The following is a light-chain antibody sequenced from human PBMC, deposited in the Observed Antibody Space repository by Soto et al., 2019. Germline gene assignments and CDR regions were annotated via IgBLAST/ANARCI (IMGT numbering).Light chain of an antibody. CDR2: AAS. CDR1: QGISSY. Sequence: DIQLTQSPSFLSASVGDRVTITCRASQGISSYLAWYQQKPGKAPKLLLYAASTLQSGVPARFSGSGSGTEFTLTISSLQPEDFATYYCQQHSSYPITFGQGTRLEIK. J-gene: IGKJ5*01. CDR3: QQHSSYPIT. V-gene: IGKV1-9*01.